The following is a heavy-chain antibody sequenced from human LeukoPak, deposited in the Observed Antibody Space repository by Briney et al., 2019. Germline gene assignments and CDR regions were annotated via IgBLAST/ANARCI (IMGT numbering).Heavy chain of an antibody. D-gene: IGHD3-10*01. CDR1: GYTLTELS. CDR2: FDPEDGET. Sequence: ASVKVSCKVSGYTLTELSMHWVRQAPGKGVEWMGGFDPEDGETIYAQKFQGRVTMTEDTSTDTAYMELSSLRSEDTAVYYCATGITMVRGVTYGMDVWGQGTTVTVS. J-gene: IGHJ6*02. CDR3: ATGITMVRGVTYGMDV. V-gene: IGHV1-24*01.